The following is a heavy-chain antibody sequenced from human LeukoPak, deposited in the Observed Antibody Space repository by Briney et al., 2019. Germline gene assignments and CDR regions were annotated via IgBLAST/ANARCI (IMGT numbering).Heavy chain of an antibody. D-gene: IGHD3-10*01. CDR3: ARTYFGSGNTLVH. CDR2: ISGSSSYI. J-gene: IGHJ4*02. V-gene: IGHV3-21*01. Sequence: GGSLRLSCAASGFTFSSYSMNWVRQAPGKGLEWVSSISGSSSYIYYADSLKGRFTISRDNAKNSLYLQMNSLRAEDTAVYYCARTYFGSGNTLVHWGQGTLVTVSS. CDR1: GFTFSSYS.